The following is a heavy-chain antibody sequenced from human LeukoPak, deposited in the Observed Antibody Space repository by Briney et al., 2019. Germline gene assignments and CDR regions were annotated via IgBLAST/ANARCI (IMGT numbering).Heavy chain of an antibody. CDR3: AKDRSSGSYPRGNEY. CDR1: GFTFSTYS. J-gene: IGHJ4*02. Sequence: PGGSLRLSCVASGFTFSTYSINWVRHAPGKGLEWISYISSGGTTTYYADSVKGRFTISRDNSNNTLYLQMNSLRAEDTAVYYCAKDRSSGSYPRGNEYWGRGTLVTVSS. D-gene: IGHD1-26*01. V-gene: IGHV3-48*01. CDR2: ISSGGTTT.